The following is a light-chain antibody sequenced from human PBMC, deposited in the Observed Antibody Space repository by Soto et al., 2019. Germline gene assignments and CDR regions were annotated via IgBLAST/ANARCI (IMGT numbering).Light chain of an antibody. CDR2: KAS. CDR1: QSISSW. V-gene: IGKV1-5*03. J-gene: IGKJ1*01. Sequence: DIQMTQSPSTLSASVGDRVTITCRASQSISSWLAWYQQKPGKAPKLLIYKASSLDSGVPSRFSGSGSGTEFTLTISSLQPDDFATYYYQQYNSNSWTFGQGTKVEIK. CDR3: QQYNSNSWT.